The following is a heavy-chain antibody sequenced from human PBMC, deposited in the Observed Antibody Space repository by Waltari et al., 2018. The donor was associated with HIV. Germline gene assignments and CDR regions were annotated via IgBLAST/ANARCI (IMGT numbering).Heavy chain of an antibody. CDR3: ARDVQGYCAGERCFYGMDV. J-gene: IGHJ6*02. CDR1: GFTVRNYG. V-gene: IGHV3-33*01. Sequence: SGFTVRNYGMHWVRQAPGKGLEWVAVVWQDGSNKYYGDSVKGRFTISRDNSKNTLELQMNSLRAEDTAVYYCARDVQGYCAGERCFYGMDVWGQGTTVTVSS. CDR2: VWQDGSNK. D-gene: IGHD2-8*02.